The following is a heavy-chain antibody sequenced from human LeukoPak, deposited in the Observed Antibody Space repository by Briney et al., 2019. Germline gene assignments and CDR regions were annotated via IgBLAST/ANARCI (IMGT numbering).Heavy chain of an antibody. CDR1: GGSISSSSYY. V-gene: IGHV4-39*02. Sequence: SETLSLTCTVSGGSISSSSYYWGWIRQPPGKGLEWIGSIYYSGITYYNPSLKSRVTIFVDTSKNQFSLQLSSVTPEDTAVYYCARDLPPGAAGVTGPFDYWGQGTLVTVSA. J-gene: IGHJ4*02. CDR3: ARDLPPGAAGVTGPFDY. D-gene: IGHD6-13*01. CDR2: IYYSGIT.